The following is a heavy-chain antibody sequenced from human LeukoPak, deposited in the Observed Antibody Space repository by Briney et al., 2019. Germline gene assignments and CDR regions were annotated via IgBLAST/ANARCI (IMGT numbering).Heavy chain of an antibody. CDR2: IYYSGST. Sequence: PSETLSLTCTVSGGSITSGGHYWNWIRQPPGKGLEWIGYIYYSGSTNYNPSLKSRVTISVDTSKNQFSLKLSSVTAADTAVYYCARDAGGVGSGWYVNCFDYWGQGTLVTVSS. J-gene: IGHJ4*02. D-gene: IGHD6-19*01. V-gene: IGHV4-61*08. CDR3: ARDAGGVGSGWYVNCFDY. CDR1: GGSITSGGHY.